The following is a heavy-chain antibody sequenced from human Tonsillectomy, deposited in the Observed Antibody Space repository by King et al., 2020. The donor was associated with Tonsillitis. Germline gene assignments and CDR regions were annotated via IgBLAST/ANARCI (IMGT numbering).Heavy chain of an antibody. D-gene: IGHD4-17*01. CDR2: INPSGGST. J-gene: IGHJ3*02. CDR3: ARNPSTVTLDFDI. V-gene: IGHV1-46*01. Sequence: QLVQSGAEVKKPGASVKVSCKASGYTFTSYYMHWVRQAPGQGLEWMGIINPSGGSTSYAPKFQGRVTMTRDTSTSTVYMELSSLRSADTAVYYCARNPSTVTLDFDIWGQGTMVTVSS. CDR1: GYTFTSYY.